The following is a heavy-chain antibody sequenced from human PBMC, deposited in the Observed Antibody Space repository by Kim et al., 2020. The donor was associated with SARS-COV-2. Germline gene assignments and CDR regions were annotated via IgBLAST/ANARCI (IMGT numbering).Heavy chain of an antibody. CDR3: ARFPLGSAAINNWFDP. J-gene: IGHJ5*02. V-gene: IGHV3-48*03. CDR2: ISAGGSIE. CDR1: GFTFSSYE. D-gene: IGHD2-2*02. Sequence: GGSLRLSCAASGFTFSSYEMNWVRQAPGKGLEWVSHISAGGSIEYYADSVKGRFTISRDNTRNSLYLQMNSLRAEDTAVYYCARFPLGSAAINNWFDPWGQGTLVTVSS.